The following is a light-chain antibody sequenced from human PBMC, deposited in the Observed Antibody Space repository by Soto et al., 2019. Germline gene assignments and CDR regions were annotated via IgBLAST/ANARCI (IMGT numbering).Light chain of an antibody. CDR1: TSNIGHNY. J-gene: IGLJ3*02. V-gene: IGLV1-51*01. CDR3: ATWDTNLSAV. Sequence: QAVVTQPPSVSAAPGQPVTISCSGGTSNIGHNYVSWYQQLPGTAPTLLIYGNDKRPSGIPDRFSGSKPGTSATLAITGLQTGDEADYYCATWDTNLSAVFGGGTKLTVL. CDR2: GND.